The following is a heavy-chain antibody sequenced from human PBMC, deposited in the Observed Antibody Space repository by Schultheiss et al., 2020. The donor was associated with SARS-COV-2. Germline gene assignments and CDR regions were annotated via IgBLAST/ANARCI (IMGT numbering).Heavy chain of an antibody. CDR2: MNPNSGNT. J-gene: IGHJ5*02. V-gene: IGHV1-8*01. Sequence: ASVKVSCKASGYTFTSYDINWVRQATGQGLEWMGWMNPNSGNTGYAQKFQGRVTMTRNTSISTAYMELSRLRSDDTAVYYCARVPERYCSGGSCYSAGDWFDPWGQGTLVTVS. CDR3: ARVPERYCSGGSCYSAGDWFDP. D-gene: IGHD2-15*01. CDR1: GYTFTSYD.